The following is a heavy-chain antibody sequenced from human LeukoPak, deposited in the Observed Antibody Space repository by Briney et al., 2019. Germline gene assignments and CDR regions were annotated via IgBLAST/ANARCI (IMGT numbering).Heavy chain of an antibody. CDR3: AREEDCSGGICYLGNAFDI. CDR1: GGSVSSYY. Sequence: PSETLSLTCTVSGGSVSSYYLSWIRQPPGKGLEWIGYIYYSGSTNYSPSLKSRVTISVDTSKNQFSLKLSSVTAADTAVYYCAREEDCSGGICYLGNAFDIWGQGTMVTVSS. V-gene: IGHV4-59*02. CDR2: IYYSGST. J-gene: IGHJ3*02. D-gene: IGHD2-15*01.